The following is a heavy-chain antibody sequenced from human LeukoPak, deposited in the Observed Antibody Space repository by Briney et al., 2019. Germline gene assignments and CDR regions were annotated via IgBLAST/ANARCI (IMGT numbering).Heavy chain of an antibody. D-gene: IGHD6-13*01. J-gene: IGHJ4*02. CDR2: ISSSGSSI. CDR1: GFTFSTYE. V-gene: IGHV3-48*03. Sequence: GGPLRLSCAASGFTFSTYEMNWVRQAPGKGLEWVSYISSSGSSIFYADSVKGRFTISRDNSKNTLYLQMNSLRAEDTAVYYCARIRRWYYFDYWGQGTLVTVSS. CDR3: ARIRRWYYFDY.